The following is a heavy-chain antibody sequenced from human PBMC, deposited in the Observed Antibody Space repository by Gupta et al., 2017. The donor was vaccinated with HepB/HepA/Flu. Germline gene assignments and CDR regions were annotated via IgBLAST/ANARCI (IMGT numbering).Heavy chain of an antibody. D-gene: IGHD1-1*01. V-gene: IGHV3-30*19. CDR2: ISYDGKTT. J-gene: IGHJ5*02. CDR1: GFTFRYYG. Sequence: QVQLVESGGGVVQPGRSLRLSCAASGFTFRYYGIHWVRQAPGKGLEWVEHISYDGKTTLYADSVKGRFTVSRDNSKETVYLQMESLRVEDTALYYCAKRGGKYDVLNGPPFDHWGQGTLVSVSS. CDR3: AKRGGKYDVLNGPPFDH.